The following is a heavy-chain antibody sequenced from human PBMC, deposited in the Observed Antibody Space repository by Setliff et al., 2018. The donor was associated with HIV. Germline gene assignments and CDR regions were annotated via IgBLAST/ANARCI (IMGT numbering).Heavy chain of an antibody. D-gene: IGHD3-3*01. Sequence: ASVKVSCKASGYSFTDYYIHWVRQAPGQGLEWMGRINPKNGGTNYAQKFQDRVTMTRDASVSIAYMQLSRLRSDDTAVYYCARAPTLFGVEYYYYFGMDVWGQGTTVTVSS. J-gene: IGHJ6*02. CDR3: ARAPTLFGVEYYYYFGMDV. CDR2: INPKNGGT. CDR1: GYSFTDYY. V-gene: IGHV1-2*06.